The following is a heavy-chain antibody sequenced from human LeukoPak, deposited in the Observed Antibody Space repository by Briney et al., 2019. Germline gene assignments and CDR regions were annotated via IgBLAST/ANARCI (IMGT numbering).Heavy chain of an antibody. CDR2: IYYSGCT. D-gene: IGHD3-10*01. CDR1: GFTSSSYS. V-gene: IGHV4-39*07. Sequence: GSLRLSCAASGFTSSSYSMNWVRQAPGKGLEWIGSIYYSGCTYYNPSLKSRVTISVDTSKNQFSLKLSSVTAADTAVYYCARSALLTMVRGDNWFDPWGQGTLVTVSS. CDR3: ARSALLTMVRGDNWFDP. J-gene: IGHJ5*02.